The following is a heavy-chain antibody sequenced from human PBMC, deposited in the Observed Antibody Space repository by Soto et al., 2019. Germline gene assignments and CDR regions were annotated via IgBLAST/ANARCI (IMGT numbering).Heavy chain of an antibody. CDR1: GYSFTSYW. Sequence: ESLKMSCKGSGYSFTSYWISWVRQMPGKGLECMWRIDPSDSYTNYSPSFQGHVTIAADKSISTAYLQWSSLKASDTAMYYCARRVVWFGDLSNGMDVWGQGTTVTVSS. J-gene: IGHJ6*02. D-gene: IGHD3-10*01. CDR2: IDPSDSYT. CDR3: ARRVVWFGDLSNGMDV. V-gene: IGHV5-10-1*01.